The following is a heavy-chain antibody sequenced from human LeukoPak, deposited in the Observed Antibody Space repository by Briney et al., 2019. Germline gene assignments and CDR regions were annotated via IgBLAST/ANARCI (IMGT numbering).Heavy chain of an antibody. Sequence: KSSETLSLTCTVSGGSISSSSYYWGWIRQPPGKGLEWIGSIYYSGSTYYNPSLKSRVTISVDTSKNQFSLKLSSVTAADTAVYYCATYSSSVPFDYWGQGTLVTVSS. J-gene: IGHJ4*02. D-gene: IGHD6-13*01. CDR3: ATYSSSVPFDY. V-gene: IGHV4-39*01. CDR1: GGSISSSSYY. CDR2: IYYSGST.